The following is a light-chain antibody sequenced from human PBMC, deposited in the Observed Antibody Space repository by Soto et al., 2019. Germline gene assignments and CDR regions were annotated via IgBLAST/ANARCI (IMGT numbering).Light chain of an antibody. V-gene: IGLV2-11*01. J-gene: IGLJ3*02. CDR2: DVS. CDR1: SSDIGGSNY. Sequence: QSALTQPRSVSGSPGQSVTISCTGTSSDIGGSNYVSWYQHHPGKAPKLMIYDVSKRPSGVPDRFSGSKSGNTASLTISGLQAEDVAAYYCCSYAGSFTWVFGGGTKLTVL. CDR3: CSYAGSFTWV.